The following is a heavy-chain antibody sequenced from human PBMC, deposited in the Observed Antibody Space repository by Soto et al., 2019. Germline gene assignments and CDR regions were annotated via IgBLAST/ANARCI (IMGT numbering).Heavy chain of an antibody. CDR3: ARGPPVRYYDFWSGYYTLDYYYYYGMDV. D-gene: IGHD3-3*01. J-gene: IGHJ6*02. CDR1: GYTFTGYY. Sequence: ASVKVSCKASGYTFTGYYMHWVRQAPGQGLEWMGWINPNSGGTNYAQKFQGWVTMTRDTSISTAYMELSRLRSDDTAVYYCARGPPVRYYDFWSGYYTLDYYYYYGMDVWGQGTTVT. V-gene: IGHV1-2*04. CDR2: INPNSGGT.